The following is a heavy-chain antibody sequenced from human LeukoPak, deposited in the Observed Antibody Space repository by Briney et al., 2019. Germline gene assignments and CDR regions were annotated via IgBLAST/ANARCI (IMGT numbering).Heavy chain of an antibody. D-gene: IGHD6-19*01. Sequence: GGSLRLSCAASGFTFSSYAMHWVRQAPGKGLEWVAVIWYDGSNKYYADSVKGRFTISRDNSKNTLYLQMNSLRAEDTAVYYCARDVAAGTFDYWGQGTLVTVSS. CDR2: IWYDGSNK. V-gene: IGHV3-33*08. CDR3: ARDVAAGTFDY. J-gene: IGHJ4*02. CDR1: GFTFSSYA.